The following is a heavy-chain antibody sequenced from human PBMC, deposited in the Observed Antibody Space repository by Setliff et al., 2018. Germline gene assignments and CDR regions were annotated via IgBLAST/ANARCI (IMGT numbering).Heavy chain of an antibody. CDR1: GGTFSSYG. CDR2: TIPIFGTT. Sequence: GASVKVSCKASGGTFSSYGISWVRQAPGQGLEWMGGTIPIFGTTNYAQKFQGRVTIITDESTSTAYMELSSLTSADTAVYYCARDRGGATTRDLWGQGTLVTVSS. V-gene: IGHV1-69*05. D-gene: IGHD1-26*01. CDR3: ARDRGGATTRDL. J-gene: IGHJ5*02.